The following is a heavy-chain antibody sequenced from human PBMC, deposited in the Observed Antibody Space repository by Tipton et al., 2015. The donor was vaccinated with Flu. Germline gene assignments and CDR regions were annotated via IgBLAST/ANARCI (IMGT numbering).Heavy chain of an antibody. D-gene: IGHD2-8*02. CDR1: GGSISSSSHY. V-gene: IGHV4-39*07. J-gene: IGHJ3*02. CDR3: ARRDCAGGICYSRVYDAFDI. CDR2: IYHSGST. Sequence: LRLSCTVSGGSISSSSHYWGWIRQPPGKGPEWIGSIYHSGSTYYNPSLKSRVTISVDTSKNQFSLKLDSVTAGDTAVYYCARRDCAGGICYSRVYDAFDIWGQGTLVTVSS.